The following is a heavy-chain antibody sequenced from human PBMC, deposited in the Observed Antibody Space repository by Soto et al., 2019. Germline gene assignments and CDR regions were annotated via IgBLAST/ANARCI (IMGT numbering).Heavy chain of an antibody. Sequence: GGALRLSCAASGFYFSCYEINWVRPAPGKGLEWVSDIRSSGSTIYYADSGKGRFTITRENAKNSLYRQMNSLRAEDTAVYYCARPPLGIAAAAIDYFDYWGQETLVTVSS. D-gene: IGHD6-13*01. CDR3: ARPPLGIAAAAIDYFDY. CDR1: GFYFSCYE. V-gene: IGHV3-48*03. J-gene: IGHJ4*02. CDR2: IRSSGSTI.